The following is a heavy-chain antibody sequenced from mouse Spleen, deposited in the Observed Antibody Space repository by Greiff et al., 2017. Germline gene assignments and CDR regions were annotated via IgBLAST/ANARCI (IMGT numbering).Heavy chain of an antibody. J-gene: IGHJ2*01. CDR2: IYPGNSDT. Sequence: EVKVVESGTVLARPGASVKMSCKTSGYTFTSYWMHWVKQRPGQGLEWIGAIYPGNSDTSYNQKFKGKAKLTAVTSASTAYMELSSLTNEDSAVYYCTRRKDYYRYYFDYWGQGTTLTVSS. V-gene: IGHV1-5*01. D-gene: IGHD2-14*01. CDR3: TRRKDYYRYYFDY. CDR1: GYTFTSYW.